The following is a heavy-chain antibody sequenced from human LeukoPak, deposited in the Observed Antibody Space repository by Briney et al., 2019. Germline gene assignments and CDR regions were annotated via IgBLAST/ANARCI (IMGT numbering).Heavy chain of an antibody. V-gene: IGHV4-59*10. CDR1: GGSFSGYY. J-gene: IGHJ3*02. CDR3: ARGRYCSADICSGGDAFDI. Sequence: SETLSLTCAVYGGSFSGYYWSWIRQPAGQGLEWIGRIYTRGSTNYNPSLKSRVTMSVDTSKNQFSLKLSSVTAADTAVYYCARGRYCSADICSGGDAFDIWGQGTMVSVSS. CDR2: IYTRGST. D-gene: IGHD2-15*01.